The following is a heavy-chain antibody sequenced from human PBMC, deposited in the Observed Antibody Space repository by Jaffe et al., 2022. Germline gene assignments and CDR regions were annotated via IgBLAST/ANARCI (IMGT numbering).Heavy chain of an antibody. CDR3: GKGNVGYYMDV. CDR1: GFSFSSYA. J-gene: IGHJ6*03. Sequence: QLLESGGSLVQPGGSVRLSCAASGFSFSSYAMTWVRQAPGKGLEWVSGITGTGGVTYYADSVKGRFTISRDNSKNTLYLQMNSLRADDTAVYYCGKGNVGYYMDVWGKGTTVIVSS. D-gene: IGHD1-26*01. V-gene: IGHV3-23*01. CDR2: ITGTGGVT.